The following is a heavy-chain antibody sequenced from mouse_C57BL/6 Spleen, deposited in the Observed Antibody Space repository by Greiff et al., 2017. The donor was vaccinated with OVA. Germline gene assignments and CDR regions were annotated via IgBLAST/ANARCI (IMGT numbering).Heavy chain of an antibody. CDR1: GYAFTNYL. CDR3: ARRRP. Sequence: VKLMESGAELVRPGTSVKVSCKASGYAFTNYLIEWVKQRPGQGLEWIGVINPGSGGTNYNEKFKGKATLTADKSSSTAYMELRSLTSEDSAVYFCARRRPGGQGTTLTVSS. CDR2: INPGSGGT. J-gene: IGHJ2*01. V-gene: IGHV1-54*01.